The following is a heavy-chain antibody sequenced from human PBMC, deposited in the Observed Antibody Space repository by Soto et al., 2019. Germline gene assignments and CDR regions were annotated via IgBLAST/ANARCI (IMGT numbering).Heavy chain of an antibody. CDR2: IYSGGST. D-gene: IGHD3-22*01. CDR3: ARYRPASYDSSVYY. Sequence: PGGSLRLSCAASGFTVSSNYMSWVRQAPGKGLEWVSVIYSGGSTYYADSVKGRFTISRDNSKNTLYLQMNSLRAEDTAVYYCARYRPASYDSSVYYWGQGTLVTVSS. J-gene: IGHJ4*02. V-gene: IGHV3-66*01. CDR1: GFTVSSNY.